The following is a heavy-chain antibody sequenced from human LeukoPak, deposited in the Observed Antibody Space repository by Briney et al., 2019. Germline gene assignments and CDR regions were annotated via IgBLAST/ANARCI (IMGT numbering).Heavy chain of an antibody. CDR2: IKTKGEGGTV. Sequence: PGGSLRLSCAGSGFTFSNYWMTWVRQAQGKGLEWVGRIKTKGEGGTVDYAAPVKGRFTISRDDSKNTFYLQMNSLKTEDTAMYYCMSDLDNWGQGTPVTVSS. J-gene: IGHJ4*02. CDR1: GFTFSNYW. CDR3: MSDLDN. V-gene: IGHV3-15*01.